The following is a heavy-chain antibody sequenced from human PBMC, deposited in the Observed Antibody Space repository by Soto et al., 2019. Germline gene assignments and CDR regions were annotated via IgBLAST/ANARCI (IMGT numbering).Heavy chain of an antibody. V-gene: IGHV3-11*01. Sequence: GGSLRLSCAASGFTFSDYYMSWIRQAPGKGLEWVSYISSSGSTIYYADSVKGRFTISRDNAKNSLYLQMNSLRAEDTAVYYCARVKGYCTNGVCYSWFDPWGQGTLVTVSS. CDR1: GFTFSDYY. D-gene: IGHD2-8*01. J-gene: IGHJ5*02. CDR2: ISSSGSTI. CDR3: ARVKGYCTNGVCYSWFDP.